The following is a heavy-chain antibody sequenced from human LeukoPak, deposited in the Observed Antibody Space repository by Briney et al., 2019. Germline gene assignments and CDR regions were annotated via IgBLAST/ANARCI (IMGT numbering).Heavy chain of an antibody. CDR1: GFTFSSYE. CDR3: ARGNPYYFDY. Sequence: GGSLRLSCVVSGFTFSSYEMNWVRQAPGKGLEWVSYISSTSGAIRYADSVEGRFTISRDNAKTSLYLQMNSLRDEDTAVYYCARGNPYYFDYWGQGTLVTVSS. V-gene: IGHV3-48*03. D-gene: IGHD1-14*01. CDR2: ISSTSGAI. J-gene: IGHJ4*02.